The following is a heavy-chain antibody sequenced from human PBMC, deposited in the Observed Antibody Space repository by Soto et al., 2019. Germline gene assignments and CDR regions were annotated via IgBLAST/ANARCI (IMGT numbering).Heavy chain of an antibody. J-gene: IGHJ6*02. V-gene: IGHV3-30*18. CDR1: GFTFSSYG. CDR2: ISYDGSNK. D-gene: IGHD6-13*01. CDR3: AKVGGDEYSSSWYSSYYYGMDV. Sequence: QVQLVESGGGVVQPGRSLRLSCAASGFTFSSYGMHWVRQAPGKGLEWVAVISYDGSNKYYADSVKGRFTISRDNSKNTLYLQMNSLRDEDTAVYYCAKVGGDEYSSSWYSSYYYGMDVWGQGTTVTVSS.